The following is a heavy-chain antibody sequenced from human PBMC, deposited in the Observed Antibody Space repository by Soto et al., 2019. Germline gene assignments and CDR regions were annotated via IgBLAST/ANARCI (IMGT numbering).Heavy chain of an antibody. CDR3: ARGDFWSGYYNDYYYGMDV. CDR1: GYSFTSYW. Sequence: GESLKISCKGSGYSFTSYWIGWVRQMPGKGLEWMGIIYPGDSDTRYSPSFQGQVTISADKSISTAYLQWSGLKASDTAMYYCARGDFWSGYYNDYYYGMDVWGQGTTVTVSS. D-gene: IGHD3-3*01. CDR2: IYPGDSDT. V-gene: IGHV5-51*01. J-gene: IGHJ6*02.